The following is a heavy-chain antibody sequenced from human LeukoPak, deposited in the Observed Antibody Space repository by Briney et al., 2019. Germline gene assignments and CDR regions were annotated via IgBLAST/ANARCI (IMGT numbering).Heavy chain of an antibody. CDR1: GGTFSSCA. Sequence: GASVKVSCKASGGTFSSCAISWVRQAPGQGLEWMGRIIPILGIANYAQKFQGRVTITADKSTSTAYMELSSLRSEDTAVYYCARDMSTRVTPISYAIDVWGQGTMVTVSS. V-gene: IGHV1-69*10. D-gene: IGHD4-23*01. CDR3: ARDMSTRVTPISYAIDV. J-gene: IGHJ3*01. CDR2: IIPILGIA.